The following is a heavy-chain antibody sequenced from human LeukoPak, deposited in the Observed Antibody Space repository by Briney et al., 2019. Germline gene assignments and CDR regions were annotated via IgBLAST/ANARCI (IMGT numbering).Heavy chain of an antibody. CDR1: GFTFSGYW. Sequence: GGSLRLSCAASGFTFSGYWMHWVRQAPGKGLEWVSRINEDASIITYADSVKGRFIISRDNTKNSLYLQMNSLGAEDTAVYYCVRDLILVWTPGDDFDFWGQETLVTVSS. V-gene: IGHV3-74*01. CDR2: INEDASII. CDR3: VRDLILVWTPGDDFDF. J-gene: IGHJ4*02. D-gene: IGHD3-16*01.